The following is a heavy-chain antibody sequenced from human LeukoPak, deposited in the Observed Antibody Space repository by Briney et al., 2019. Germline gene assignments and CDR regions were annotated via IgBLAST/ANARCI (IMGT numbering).Heavy chain of an antibody. CDR1: GFTFSSYW. V-gene: IGHV3-7*01. Sequence: GGSLRLSCAASGFTFSSYWMSWVRRAPGKGLEWVANIKKDGSGKYYVDSVKGRFTISRDNAKTSLYLQMNSLRAEDTAVYYCARSYYYMDVWGKGTTVTVSS. J-gene: IGHJ6*03. CDR2: IKKDGSGK. CDR3: ARSYYYMDV.